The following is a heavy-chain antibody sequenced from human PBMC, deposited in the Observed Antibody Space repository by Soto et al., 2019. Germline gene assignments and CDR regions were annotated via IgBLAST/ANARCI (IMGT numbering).Heavy chain of an antibody. Sequence: AQLLESGGGLVQPGRSLRLSCAASGFTFSSYGMHWVRQAPGKGLEWVAVIWYDGSNKYYADSVKGRFTISRDNSKNTLYLQMNSLRAEDTAVYYCARDYKPYYYDSSGYYYQGYFDYWGQGTLVTVSS. CDR1: GFTFSSYG. V-gene: IGHV3-33*01. CDR2: IWYDGSNK. J-gene: IGHJ4*02. D-gene: IGHD3-22*01. CDR3: ARDYKPYYYDSSGYYYQGYFDY.